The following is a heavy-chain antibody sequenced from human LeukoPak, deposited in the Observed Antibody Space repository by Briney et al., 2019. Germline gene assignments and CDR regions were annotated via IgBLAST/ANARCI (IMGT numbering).Heavy chain of an antibody. V-gene: IGHV1-2*02. J-gene: IGHJ5*02. CDR3: ARCSAAIPTTPFDP. CDR2: INPNSGGT. D-gene: IGHD2-2*01. CDR1: GYTFTGYY. Sequence: ASVKVSCKASGYTFTGYYMHWVRQAPGQGLEWMGWINPNSGGTNYAQKFQGRVTMTRDTSISTAYMELSRLRSDDTAVYYCARCSAAIPTTPFDPWGQGTLVTVSS.